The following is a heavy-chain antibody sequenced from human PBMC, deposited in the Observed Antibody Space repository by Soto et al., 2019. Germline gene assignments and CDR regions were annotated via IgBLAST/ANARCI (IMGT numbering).Heavy chain of an antibody. CDR1: GGSVSSGSYY. V-gene: IGHV4-61*01. J-gene: IGHJ6*02. D-gene: IGHD3-3*01. CDR2: IYYSGST. Sequence: SETLSLTCTVSGGSVSSGSYYWSWIRQPPGKGLEWIGYIYYSGSTNYNPSLKSRVTISVDTSKNQFSLKLSSVTAADTAVYYCAGSLFLSGPYYYYYYGMDVWGQGTTVTVSS. CDR3: AGSLFLSGPYYYYYYGMDV.